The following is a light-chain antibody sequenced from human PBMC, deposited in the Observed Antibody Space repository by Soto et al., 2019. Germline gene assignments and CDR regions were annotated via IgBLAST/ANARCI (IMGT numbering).Light chain of an antibody. CDR3: QQYYTWPLT. V-gene: IGKV3-15*01. CDR1: QSVTNN. CDR2: GAS. J-gene: IGKJ4*01. Sequence: EIVMTQSPATLSVFPGERATLSCRASQSVTNNFAWYQQSPGQAPRLLIYGASTRDAGVPARFSGSGSGTEFTLTISSLQSEEFALYYCQQYYTWPLTFGGGTKVEIK.